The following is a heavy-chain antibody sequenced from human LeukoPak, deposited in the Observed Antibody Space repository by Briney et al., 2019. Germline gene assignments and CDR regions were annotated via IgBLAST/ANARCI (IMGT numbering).Heavy chain of an antibody. CDR3: ARKYYYGSGSYSR. J-gene: IGHJ4*02. CDR1: GGTFSNYA. CDR2: IIPIFGTA. Sequence: SVKVSCKASGGTFSNYAISWVRQAPGQGLEWMGGIIPIFGTANYAQKFQGRVTITADKSTSTAYMELSSLRSEDTAVYYCARKYYYGSGSYSRWGQGTLVTVSS. D-gene: IGHD3-10*01. V-gene: IGHV1-69*06.